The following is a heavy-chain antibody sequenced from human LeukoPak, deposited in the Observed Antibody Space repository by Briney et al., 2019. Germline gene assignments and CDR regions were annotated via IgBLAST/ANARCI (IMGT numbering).Heavy chain of an antibody. D-gene: IGHD3-10*01. CDR3: ARVGGSASVIFDY. Sequence: GASVKVSCMASGYTFISYGITWARPAPGQGLEWMGWISAYNGNTNYAQTMQGRVTMTTDTSTSTAYMELRGLRSDDTALYYCARVGGSASVIFDYWGQGTLVTVSS. CDR2: ISAYNGNT. CDR1: GYTFISYG. J-gene: IGHJ4*02. V-gene: IGHV1-18*01.